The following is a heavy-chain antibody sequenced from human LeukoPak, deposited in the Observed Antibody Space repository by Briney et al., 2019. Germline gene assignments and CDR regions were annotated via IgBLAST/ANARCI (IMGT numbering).Heavy chain of an antibody. D-gene: IGHD3-16*01. J-gene: IGHJ4*02. Sequence: GGSLRLSCAASGFTFSSYDMHWVRQATGKGLEWVSAIGTAGDTYYPGSVKGRFTISRENAKNSLYLRMNSLRAGDTAVYYCARSEGTGTFGLDYWGQGTLVTVSS. CDR1: GFTFSSYD. CDR3: ARSEGTGTFGLDY. CDR2: IGTAGDT. V-gene: IGHV3-13*01.